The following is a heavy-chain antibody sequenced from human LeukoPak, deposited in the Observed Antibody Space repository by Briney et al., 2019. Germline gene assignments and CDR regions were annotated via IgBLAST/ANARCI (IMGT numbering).Heavy chain of an antibody. CDR1: GYTFTSYY. Sequence: ASVKVSCKASGYTFTSYYMVWVRQAPGQGLEWIGIINPSVGSTNYAKKFQCRVTMTGDMATTTVHMELSSLRSEDTAVYYCAREAFRGNFFDYWGQGTLVTVSS. D-gene: IGHD3-10*01. CDR2: INPSVGST. CDR3: AREAFRGNFFDY. J-gene: IGHJ4*02. V-gene: IGHV1-46*01.